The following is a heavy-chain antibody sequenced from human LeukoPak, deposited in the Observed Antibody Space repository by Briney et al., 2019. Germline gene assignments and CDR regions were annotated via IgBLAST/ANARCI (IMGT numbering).Heavy chain of an antibody. CDR3: ARRSNRDFDY. V-gene: IGHV3-48*02. CDR1: GFTFSSYS. CDR2: ISSSSSTI. D-gene: IGHD2-8*01. Sequence: GSLRLSCAASGFTFSSYSMNWVRQAPGKGLECISYISSSSSTIYYADSVKGRFTTSRDNAKNSLYLQMNSLRDEDTAVYYCARRSNRDFDYWGQGTLVTVSS. J-gene: IGHJ4*02.